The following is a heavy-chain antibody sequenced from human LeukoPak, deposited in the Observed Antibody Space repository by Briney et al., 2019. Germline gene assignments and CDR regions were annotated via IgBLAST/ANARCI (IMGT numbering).Heavy chain of an antibody. D-gene: IGHD3-22*01. CDR1: GFTFSSYW. J-gene: IGHJ6*03. V-gene: IGHV3-74*01. CDR3: ARDAGFGYYDSSGYYPYYYMDV. CDR2: INSDGSST. Sequence: QPGGSLRLSCAASGFTFSSYWMHWVRQAPGKGLVWVSRINSDGSSTSYADSVKGRFTISRDNAKNTLYLQMNSLRAEDTAVYYCARDAGFGYYDSSGYYPYYYMDVWGKGTTVTVSS.